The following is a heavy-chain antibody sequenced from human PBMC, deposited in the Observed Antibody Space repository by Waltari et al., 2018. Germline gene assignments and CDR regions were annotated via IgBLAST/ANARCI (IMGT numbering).Heavy chain of an antibody. CDR1: GCSFSGYY. Sequence: QVQLQQWGAGLLKPSETLSLTCAVYGCSFSGYYWSWIPQPPGKGLEWSGEINHSGSTNYNPSLKSRVTISVDTSKNQFSLKLSSVTAADTAVYYCARFPDLDAFDIWGQGTMVTVSS. J-gene: IGHJ3*02. CDR2: INHSGST. V-gene: IGHV4-34*01. CDR3: ARFPDLDAFDI.